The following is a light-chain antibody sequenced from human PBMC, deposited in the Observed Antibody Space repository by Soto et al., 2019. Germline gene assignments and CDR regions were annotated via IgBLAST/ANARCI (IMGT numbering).Light chain of an antibody. V-gene: IGKV3-11*01. CDR3: QQYNNWWT. CDR2: DAS. Sequence: EIVLTQSPPTLSLSPGERATLSCRASQSVTSHLAWYQQKPGQAPRLLIYDASNRAPGIPARFSGSGSGTDFTLTISSLEPEDFAVYYCQQYNNWWTFGQGTKVDIK. J-gene: IGKJ1*01. CDR1: QSVTSH.